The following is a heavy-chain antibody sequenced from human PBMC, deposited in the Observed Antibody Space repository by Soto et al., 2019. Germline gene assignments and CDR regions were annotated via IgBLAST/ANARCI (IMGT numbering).Heavy chain of an antibody. CDR3: AREYRASLWFGELLTQAVLDP. V-gene: IGHV1-3*01. D-gene: IGHD3-10*01. Sequence: GASVKVSCKASVYTLTSYAIHWVRQAPGQRLEWMGWINAGNGNTKYSQKFQGRVTITRDTSASTAYMELSSLRSEDTAVYYCAREYRASLWFGELLTQAVLDPWGQGTLVTVSA. J-gene: IGHJ5*02. CDR1: VYTLTSYA. CDR2: INAGNGNT.